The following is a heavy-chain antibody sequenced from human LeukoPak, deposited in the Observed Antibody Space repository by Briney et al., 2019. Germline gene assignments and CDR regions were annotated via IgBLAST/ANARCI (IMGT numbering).Heavy chain of an antibody. D-gene: IGHD1-26*01. J-gene: IGHJ6*03. CDR3: AKDLFKYRGLGPTTRHYYYYMDV. CDR1: AFTFSSDG. V-gene: IGHV3-23*01. Sequence: GGSLRLSCAASAFTFSSDGMGWVRQAPGKGLDWVSSISGSGAGTYYADSVKGRFTISRDNSKNTLYLQMNSLRAEDTAVYYCAKDLFKYRGLGPTTRHYYYYMDVWGKGTTVTVSS. CDR2: ISGSGAGT.